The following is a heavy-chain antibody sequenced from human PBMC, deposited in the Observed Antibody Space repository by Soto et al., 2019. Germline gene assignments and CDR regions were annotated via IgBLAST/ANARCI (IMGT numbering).Heavy chain of an antibody. CDR3: ARERDKDPEYYFDY. CDR1: GGSISSGDYY. J-gene: IGHJ4*02. CDR2: IYYSGST. Sequence: SETLSLTCTVSGGSISSGDYYWSWIRQPPGKGLEWIGYIYYSGSTYYNPSLKSRVTISVDTSKNQFSLKLSSVTAADTAVYYCARERDKDPEYYFDYWGQGTLVTVSS. V-gene: IGHV4-30-4*01.